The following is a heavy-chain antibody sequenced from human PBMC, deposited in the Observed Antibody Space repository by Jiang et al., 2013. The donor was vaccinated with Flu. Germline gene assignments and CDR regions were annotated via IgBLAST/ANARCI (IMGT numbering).Heavy chain of an antibody. CDR3: ARDSEWLVRGNFDY. CDR1: GFTFSSYA. J-gene: IGHJ4*02. D-gene: IGHD6-19*01. V-gene: IGHV3-30*04. Sequence: QLLESGGGVVQPGRSLRLSCAASGFTFSSYAMHWVRQAPGKGLEWVAVISYDGSNKYYADSVKGRFTISRDNSKNTLYLQMNSLRAEDTAVYYCARDSEWLVRGNFDYWGQGTLVTVSS. CDR2: ISYDGSNK.